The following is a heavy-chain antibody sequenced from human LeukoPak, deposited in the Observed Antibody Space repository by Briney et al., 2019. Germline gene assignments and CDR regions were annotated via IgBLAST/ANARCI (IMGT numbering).Heavy chain of an antibody. CDR3: TRESIAVADYYYYMDV. V-gene: IGHV3-7*01. D-gene: IGHD6-19*01. Sequence: PGGSLRLSCAASGFTFSSYWMSCVRQAPGKGLEWVANIKQDGSEKYYVDSVKGRFTISRDNAKNSLYLQMNSLRAEDTAVYYCTRESIAVADYYYYMDVWGKGTTVTVSS. J-gene: IGHJ6*03. CDR1: GFTFSSYW. CDR2: IKQDGSEK.